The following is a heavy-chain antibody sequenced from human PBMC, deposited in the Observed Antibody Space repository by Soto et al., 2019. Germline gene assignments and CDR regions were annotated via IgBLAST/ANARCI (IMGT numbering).Heavy chain of an antibody. CDR2: INPSGGST. V-gene: IGHV1-46*01. Sequence: GASVQVSCKAIGYSFTSHYMHWVRQAPGQGLEWMGIINPSGGSTSYAQKFQGRVTMTRDTSTSTVYMELSSLRSEDTAVYYCARGGWLQSDAFDIWGQGTMVTVSS. J-gene: IGHJ3*02. D-gene: IGHD5-12*01. CDR3: ARGGWLQSDAFDI. CDR1: GYSFTSHY.